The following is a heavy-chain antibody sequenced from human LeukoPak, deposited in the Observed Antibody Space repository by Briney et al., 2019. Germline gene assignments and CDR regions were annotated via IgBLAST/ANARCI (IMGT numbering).Heavy chain of an antibody. J-gene: IGHJ5*02. CDR2: IRYDGSNK. D-gene: IGHD2-2*01. CDR1: GFTFSSYG. V-gene: IGHV3-30*02. Sequence: GGSLRLSCAASGFTFSSYGMHWVRQAPGKGLEWVAFIRYDGSNKYYADSVKGRFTISRDNSKNTLYLQMNSLRAEDTAVYYCAKDITPAAGGWFDPWGQGTLVTVSS. CDR3: AKDITPAAGGWFDP.